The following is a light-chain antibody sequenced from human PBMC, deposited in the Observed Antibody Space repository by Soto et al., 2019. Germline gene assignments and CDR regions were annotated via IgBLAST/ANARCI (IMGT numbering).Light chain of an antibody. J-gene: IGKJ1*01. CDR2: AAS. Sequence: EIVMTQSPAILSVPPGERATLSCRASQSISRNLAWYQQKPGQAPRLLIYAASTRATGLPARFSGSGSGTEFTLTISSLQSEDFAVYSCQQYNNWPLTFGQGTKVDIK. CDR3: QQYNNWPLT. CDR1: QSISRN. V-gene: IGKV3-15*01.